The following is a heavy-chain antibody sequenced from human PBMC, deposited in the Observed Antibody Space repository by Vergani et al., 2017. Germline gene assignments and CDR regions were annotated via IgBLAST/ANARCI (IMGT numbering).Heavy chain of an antibody. Sequence: VQLVESGAEVKKPGSSVKVSCKASGGTFSSYAISWVRQAPGQGLEWMGGIIPIFGTANYAQKFQGRVTITADESTSTAYMELSSLRSEDTAVYYCAREFRATMVRGVIESWGQGTLVTVSS. D-gene: IGHD3-10*01. CDR1: GGTFSSYA. CDR3: AREFRATMVRGVIES. J-gene: IGHJ5*02. V-gene: IGHV1-69*01. CDR2: IIPIFGTA.